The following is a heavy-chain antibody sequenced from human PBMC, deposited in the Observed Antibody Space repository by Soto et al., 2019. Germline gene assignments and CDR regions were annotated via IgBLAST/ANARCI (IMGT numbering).Heavy chain of an antibody. CDR2: IYYSGST. CDR1: GGSISSGGYY. Sequence: QVQLQESGPGLVKPSQTLSLTCTVSGGSISSGGYYWSWIRQHPGRGLEWIGYIYYSGSTYYNPSLKSRVTISGATSKNQFSLKLSSVTAADTAVYYCARVCGGDCHNVMDVWGQGTTVTVSS. J-gene: IGHJ6*02. V-gene: IGHV4-31*03. D-gene: IGHD2-21*02. CDR3: ARVCGGDCHNVMDV.